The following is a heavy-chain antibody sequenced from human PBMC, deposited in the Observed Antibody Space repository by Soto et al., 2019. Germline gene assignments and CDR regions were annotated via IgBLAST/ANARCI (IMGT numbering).Heavy chain of an antibody. D-gene: IGHD3-10*01. J-gene: IGHJ6*02. V-gene: IGHV4-31*03. CDR3: ARERAGSGNITLGMDV. CDR2: IFYTGST. CDR1: GGSITGGSYY. Sequence: QVQLQESGPGLVKPSETLSLTCSVSGGSITGGSYYWAWIRHLPGKGLEWIGYIFYTGSTYNNPSLRSRLTISVDTSKNHCSLELTSVTAADTAVYYCARERAGSGNITLGMDVWGQGTTVSVSS.